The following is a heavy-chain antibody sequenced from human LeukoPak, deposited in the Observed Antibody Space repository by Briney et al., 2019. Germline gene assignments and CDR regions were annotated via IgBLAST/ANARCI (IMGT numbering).Heavy chain of an antibody. D-gene: IGHD2-2*01. J-gene: IGHJ4*02. CDR3: ARTYIVVVPAAGY. V-gene: IGHV1-2*02. Sequence: ASVKVSCKXSGYTFTGYYMHWVRQAPGQGLERMGWINPNSGGTNYAQKFQGRVTMTRDTSISTAYMELSRLRSDDTAVYYCARTYIVVVPAAGYWGQGTLVTVSS. CDR2: INPNSGGT. CDR1: GYTFTGYY.